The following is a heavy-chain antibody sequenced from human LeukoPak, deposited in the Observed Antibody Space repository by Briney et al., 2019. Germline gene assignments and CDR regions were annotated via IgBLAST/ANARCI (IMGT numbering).Heavy chain of an antibody. CDR2: IIPILGIA. CDR3: ARDGITIFGVVPYDAFDI. D-gene: IGHD3-3*01. CDR1: GGTFSSYA. J-gene: IGHJ3*02. V-gene: IGHV1-69*04. Sequence: ASEKVSCKASGGTFSSYAISWVRQAPGHGVEWMGRIIPILGIANYAQKFQGRVTITADKSTSTAYMELSSLRSEDTAVYYCARDGITIFGVVPYDAFDIWGQGTMVTVSS.